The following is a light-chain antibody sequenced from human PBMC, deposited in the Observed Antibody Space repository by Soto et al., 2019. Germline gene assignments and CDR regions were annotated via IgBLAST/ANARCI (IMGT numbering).Light chain of an antibody. CDR3: QQRSSWPRT. Sequence: EIVLTQSPGTLSLSPGERATLSCRASQSVSSFLVWYQQKPGQAPRLLIYDAVNRVTGIPARFSGSGSGTDFTLTISSLEPEDFALYYCQQRSSWPRTFGQGTKVDIK. CDR1: QSVSSF. CDR2: DAV. J-gene: IGKJ1*01. V-gene: IGKV3-11*01.